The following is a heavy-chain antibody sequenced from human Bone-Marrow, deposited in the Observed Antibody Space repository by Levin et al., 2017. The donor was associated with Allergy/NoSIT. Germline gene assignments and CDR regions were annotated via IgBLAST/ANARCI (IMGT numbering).Heavy chain of an antibody. Sequence: GESLKISCAASRITFSTYGMHWVRQAPGKGLEWVAVISYDGSHIYYAESVKGRFTISRDNSNNTLYLQMNSLTAEDTAMYYCAKDDYGDPDAFDIWGQGTMVIVSS. V-gene: IGHV3-30*18. CDR1: RITFSTYG. CDR3: AKDDYGDPDAFDI. J-gene: IGHJ3*02. D-gene: IGHD4-17*01. CDR2: ISYDGSHI.